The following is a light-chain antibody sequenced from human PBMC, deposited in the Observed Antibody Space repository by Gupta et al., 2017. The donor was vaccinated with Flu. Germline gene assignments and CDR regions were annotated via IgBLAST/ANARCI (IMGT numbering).Light chain of an antibody. Sequence: PSSLSASVGDRVTITCRASQSINTYLNWYQHKPGRAPKLLIYAASSLQSGVPSTFSGSGSGTDFTLTISSLQPEDIATYYCQQRYNIPYTFGQGTKLEIK. V-gene: IGKV1-39*01. J-gene: IGKJ2*01. CDR1: QSINTY. CDR2: AAS. CDR3: QQRYNIPYT.